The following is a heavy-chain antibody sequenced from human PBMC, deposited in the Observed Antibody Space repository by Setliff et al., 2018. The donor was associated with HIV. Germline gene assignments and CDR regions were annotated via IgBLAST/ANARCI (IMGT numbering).Heavy chain of an antibody. D-gene: IGHD4-17*01. CDR2: ISSKRTFI. CDR3: ARGPTTVTNYYYYYMDV. Sequence: GGSLRLSCETSGFTFGDFCMNWVRQAPGKGLEWISYISSKRTFIYYADSVKGRFTISRDNDRNSLYLQMNGLRAEDTAVYHCARGPTTVTNYYYYYMDVWGKGTTVTVSS. CDR1: GFTFGDFC. J-gene: IGHJ6*03. V-gene: IGHV3-48*01.